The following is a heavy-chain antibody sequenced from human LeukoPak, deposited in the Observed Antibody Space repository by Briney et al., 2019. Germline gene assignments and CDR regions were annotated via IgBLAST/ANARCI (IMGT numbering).Heavy chain of an antibody. CDR3: AKGTGDTAYYFDF. V-gene: IGHV3-23*01. Sequence: GGSLRLSCAASGFTFSSYSMSWVRQAPGKGLEWVSGIRVSGSTYYPDSVTGRFTISRDNSENTLYLQMSGLRAEDTAIYYCAKGTGDTAYYFDFWGQGVLVTVSS. CDR2: IRVSGST. D-gene: IGHD7-27*01. CDR1: GFTFSSYS. J-gene: IGHJ4*02.